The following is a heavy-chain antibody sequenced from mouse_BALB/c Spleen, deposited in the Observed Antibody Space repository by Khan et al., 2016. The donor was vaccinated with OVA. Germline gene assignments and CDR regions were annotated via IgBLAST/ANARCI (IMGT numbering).Heavy chain of an antibody. CDR2: IWGGGGT. CDR1: GFSLSRYN. J-gene: IGHJ4*01. V-gene: IGHV2-6-4*01. CDR3: ARADYRYDGYYAMDY. D-gene: IGHD2-14*01. Sequence: QIQLVQSGPGLVAPSQSLSIICTVSGFSLSRYNIHWVRQPPGKGLEWLGMIWGGGGTDYNSTLKSRLSITKDNSKSQVFLKMNSLQTDDTAMYYCARADYRYDGYYAMDYWGHGTSVTVSS.